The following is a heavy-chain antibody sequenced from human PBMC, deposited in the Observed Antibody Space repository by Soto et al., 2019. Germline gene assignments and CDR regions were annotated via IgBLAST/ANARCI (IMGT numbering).Heavy chain of an antibody. CDR1: GFTFGSYA. V-gene: IGHV3-23*01. D-gene: IGHD3-16*01. Sequence: GGSLSLSFAAPGFTFGSYAWSCVRQAPGMGVEWVSAISGTGGRTYYPDSVKGRLPISRETSKNTMYMELNSLRDEDTALYYCAKERGGDVWTSGFDAWGKGTRVT. J-gene: IGHJ4*02. CDR2: ISGTGGRT. CDR3: AKERGGDVWTSGFDA.